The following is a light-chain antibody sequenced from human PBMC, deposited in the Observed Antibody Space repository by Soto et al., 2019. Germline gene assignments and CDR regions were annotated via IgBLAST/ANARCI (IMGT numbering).Light chain of an antibody. CDR2: DAS. V-gene: IGKV3-20*01. Sequence: EIVMTQSPATLPLSPGERATLSCRASQTIDNTLAWYQRKPGQAPRLLIYDASNRATGIPARFSGSGSGTDFTLAISRLEPEDSALYYCQQYGSPPFTFGGGTKVDIK. J-gene: IGKJ4*01. CDR3: QQYGSPPFT. CDR1: QTIDNT.